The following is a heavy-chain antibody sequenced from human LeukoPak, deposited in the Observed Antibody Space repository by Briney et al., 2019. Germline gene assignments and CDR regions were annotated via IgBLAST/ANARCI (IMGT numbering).Heavy chain of an antibody. D-gene: IGHD2-2*01. J-gene: IGHJ4*02. CDR3: ARERVVPPEYYFDY. CDR1: GDSITSGSYY. Sequence: SEALSLTCTVSGDSITSGSYYWSWIRQPPGKGLEWIGYIYYSGSTYYNPSLKSRVTISVDTSKNQFSLKLSSVTAADTAVYYCARERVVPPEYYFDYWGQGTLVTVSS. CDR2: IYYSGST. V-gene: IGHV4-30-4*08.